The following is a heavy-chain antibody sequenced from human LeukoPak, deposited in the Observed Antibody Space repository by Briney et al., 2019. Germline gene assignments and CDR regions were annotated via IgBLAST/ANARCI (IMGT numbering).Heavy chain of an antibody. CDR1: GFTFTNAW. CDR3: STEGRDLGY. CDR2: IKSKTDGGTT. D-gene: IGHD3-10*01. J-gene: IGHJ4*02. Sequence: GGSLRLSCAASGFTFTNAWMSWVRQAPGRGLEWVGRIKSKTDGGTTDYIAPVKGRFTISRDDSKTTLYLQMNSLKTEDTAVYYCSTEGRDLGYWGQGTLVTVSS. V-gene: IGHV3-15*01.